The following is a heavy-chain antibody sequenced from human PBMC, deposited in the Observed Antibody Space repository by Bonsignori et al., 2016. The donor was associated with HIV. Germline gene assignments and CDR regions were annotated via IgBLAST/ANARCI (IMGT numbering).Heavy chain of an antibody. CDR3: ARDGGLSFYTFGENGIFDL. D-gene: IGHD3-10*01. CDR2: LYAGGHT. CDR1: GFTVSSHY. Sequence: EVQLVESGGDLIQPGGSLRLSCAASGFTVSSHYMSWVRQAPGKGLEWVSSLYAGGHTYYADFVEGRFSISRDNSRNTLFLQMRSLRAEDTAVYYCARDGGLSFYTFGENGIFDLWG. J-gene: IGHJ4*01. V-gene: IGHV3-53*01.